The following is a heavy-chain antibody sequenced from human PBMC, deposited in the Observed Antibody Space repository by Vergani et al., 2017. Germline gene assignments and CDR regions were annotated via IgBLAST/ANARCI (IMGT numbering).Heavy chain of an antibody. CDR2: ISSSSSYI. D-gene: IGHD3-3*01. J-gene: IGHJ3*02. CDR1: GFTFSSYS. Sequence: EVQLVESGGGLVKPGGSLRLSCAASGFTFSSYSMNWVRQAPGKGLEWVSSISSSSSYIYYADSVKGRFTISRDNAKNSLYLQMNSLRAEDTAVYYCARDPLFGVPGPGGPDAFDIWGQGTMVTVSS. CDR3: ARDPLFGVPGPGGPDAFDI. V-gene: IGHV3-21*01.